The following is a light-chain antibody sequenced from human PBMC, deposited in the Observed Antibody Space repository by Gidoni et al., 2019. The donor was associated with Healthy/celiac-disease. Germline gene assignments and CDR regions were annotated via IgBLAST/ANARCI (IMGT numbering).Light chain of an antibody. CDR1: QGVSSN. CDR3: QQYNNWTWT. V-gene: IGKV3-15*01. CDR2: GAS. J-gene: IGKJ1*01. Sequence: EILMTHPPATPSVSPEERAPLSCTARQGVSSNLAWYQQKPGQAPRLLIYGASTRATGIPARFSGSGSGTEFTLTISSLQSEDFAVYYCQQYNNWTWTFGQGTKVEIK.